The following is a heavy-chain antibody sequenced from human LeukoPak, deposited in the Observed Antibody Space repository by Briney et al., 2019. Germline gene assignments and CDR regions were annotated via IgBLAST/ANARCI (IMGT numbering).Heavy chain of an antibody. V-gene: IGHV3-21*01. CDR3: ASSLAAAGYYFDY. J-gene: IGHJ4*02. Sequence: GGSLRLSCAASGFTFSSYSMNWVRQAPGKGLEWVSSISSSSYIYYADSVKGRFTISRDNAKNSLYLQMNSLRAEDTAVYYCASSLAAAGYYFDYWGQGTLVTVSS. D-gene: IGHD6-13*01. CDR1: GFTFSSYS. CDR2: ISSSSYI.